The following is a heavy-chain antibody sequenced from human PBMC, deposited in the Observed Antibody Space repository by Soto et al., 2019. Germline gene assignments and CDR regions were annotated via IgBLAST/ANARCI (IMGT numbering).Heavy chain of an antibody. Sequence: LSLTCSVSGGSTSDKSYFWGWVRQSPGKGLEWIGSMYYSGSSYYNPSLKSRVAISVDTSKNQFSLKLRSVTAADTAVYFCARQRLLRLKPDFDIWGQGALVTVSS. J-gene: IGHJ4*02. CDR1: GGSTSDKSYF. CDR3: ARQRLLRLKPDFDI. V-gene: IGHV4-39*01. CDR2: MYYSGSS. D-gene: IGHD2-21*02.